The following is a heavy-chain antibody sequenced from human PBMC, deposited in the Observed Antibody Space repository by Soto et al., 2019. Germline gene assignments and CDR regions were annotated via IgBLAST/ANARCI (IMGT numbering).Heavy chain of an antibody. Sequence: QVQLVQSGAEVKKPGSSVKVSRKASGGTFSSYTISWVRQAPGQGLEWMGRIIPILGIANYAQKFQGRVTITADKSTGTAYMELSSLRSEDTAVYYCARDGERTRYRSSWSYYYYGMDVWGQGTTVTVSS. CDR3: ARDGERTRYRSSWSYYYYGMDV. D-gene: IGHD6-13*01. CDR2: IIPILGIA. J-gene: IGHJ6*02. V-gene: IGHV1-69*08. CDR1: GGTFSSYT.